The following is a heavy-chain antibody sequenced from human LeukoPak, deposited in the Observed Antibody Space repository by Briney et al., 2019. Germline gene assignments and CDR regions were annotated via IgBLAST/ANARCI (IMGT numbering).Heavy chain of an antibody. J-gene: IGHJ5*02. D-gene: IGHD2-15*01. CDR1: GFTFSSYA. V-gene: IGHV3-23*01. CDR3: AKGPPSYTVVVVAAAPDWFDP. CDR2: ISGSGGST. Sequence: GSMRLSCAASGFTFSSYAMSWVRQAPGKGLEWVSAISGSGGSTYYADSVKGRFTISRDNSKNTLYLQMNSLRAEDTAVYYCAKGPPSYTVVVVAAAPDWFDPWGQGTLVTVSS.